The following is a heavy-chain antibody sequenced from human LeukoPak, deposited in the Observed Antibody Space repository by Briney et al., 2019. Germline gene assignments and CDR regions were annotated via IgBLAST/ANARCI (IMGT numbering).Heavy chain of an antibody. Sequence: PGGSLRLSCAASGFTFSSYAMSWVRQAPGKGLEWVSAISGSGGSTYYADSVKGRFTISRDNSKNTLYLQMNSLRAEDTAVYYCARGDSSGYAFGYWGQGTLVTVSS. D-gene: IGHD3-22*01. CDR2: ISGSGGST. J-gene: IGHJ4*02. CDR1: GFTFSSYA. CDR3: ARGDSSGYAFGY. V-gene: IGHV3-23*01.